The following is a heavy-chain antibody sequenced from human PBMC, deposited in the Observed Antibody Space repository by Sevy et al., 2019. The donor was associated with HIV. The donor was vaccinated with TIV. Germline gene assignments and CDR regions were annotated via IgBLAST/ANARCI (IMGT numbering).Heavy chain of an antibody. CDR2: IYPGDSDT. CDR3: ARPLYDSSGYYRYYFDY. CDR1: GYSFTSYW. J-gene: IGHJ4*02. D-gene: IGHD3-22*01. Sequence: GESLKISCKGSGYSFTSYWIGWVRQMPGKGLEWMGIIYPGDSDTRYSPSFQGQVTISADKSISTAYLQGSSLKASDTARYYCARPLYDSSGYYRYYFDYWGQGTLVTVSS. V-gene: IGHV5-51*01.